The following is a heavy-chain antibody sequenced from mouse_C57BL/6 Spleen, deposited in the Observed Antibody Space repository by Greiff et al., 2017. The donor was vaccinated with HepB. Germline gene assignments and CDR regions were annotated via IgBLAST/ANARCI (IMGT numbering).Heavy chain of an antibody. CDR1: GYSFTIYL. J-gene: IGHJ1*03. CDR2: LDPNSGGT. CDR3: ARSNWDYWYFDV. Sequence: QVQLQQPGAELVKPGASVKLSCTASGYSFTIYLMHWVKQRPGRGLEWIGRLDPNSGGTKYNEKFKSKATLTVDKPSSTVYMQLSSLTSADSAVYYCARSNWDYWYFDVWGTGTTVTVSS. V-gene: IGHV1-72*01. D-gene: IGHD4-1*01.